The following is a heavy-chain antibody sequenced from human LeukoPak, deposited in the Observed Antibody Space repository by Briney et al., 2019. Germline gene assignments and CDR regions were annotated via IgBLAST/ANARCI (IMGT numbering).Heavy chain of an antibody. Sequence: GGFLRLSCAASGFTFSSFEMNWVRQAPGKGLEGVSYISSSGSNIYYADSVKGRFTISRDNAKNSLYLQMNSLRAEDTAVYYCARAWGSGLFDYWGQGTLVTVSS. J-gene: IGHJ4*02. CDR1: GFTFSSFE. CDR2: ISSSGSNI. CDR3: ARAWGSGLFDY. D-gene: IGHD3-16*01. V-gene: IGHV3-48*03.